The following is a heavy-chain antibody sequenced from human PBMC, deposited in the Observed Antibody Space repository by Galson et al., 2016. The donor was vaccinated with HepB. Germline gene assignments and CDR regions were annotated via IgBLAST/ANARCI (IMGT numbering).Heavy chain of an antibody. CDR3: AKAKLWFGGLLPGD. CDR1: GFTFSDYA. CDR2: ISGNGGRT. D-gene: IGHD3-10*01. J-gene: IGHJ4*02. V-gene: IGHV3-23*01. Sequence: SLRLSCAASGFTFSDYAMSWVRQAPGKGLEGVSGISGNGGRTYYADSVDGRFTISRDNSKNTLYLQMNSLRAEDTAVYYCAKAKLWFGGLLPGDWGQGTLVIVSS.